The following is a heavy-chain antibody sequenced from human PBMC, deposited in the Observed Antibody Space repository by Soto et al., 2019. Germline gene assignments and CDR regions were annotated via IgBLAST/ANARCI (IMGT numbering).Heavy chain of an antibody. CDR2: IDYNGVT. D-gene: IGHD2-15*01. CDR1: GGSIYRSGYY. Sequence: PSETLSLTCTVSGGSIYRSGYYWGWLRQPPGRGLEWIGNIDYNGVTYSNPYLKSRVTISRDTSKNQFSLKLTSVTAADTALYYCGKVLVGATGHTDSDSWGPGTLVTVSS. J-gene: IGHJ4*02. CDR3: GKVLVGATGHTDSDS. V-gene: IGHV4-39*01.